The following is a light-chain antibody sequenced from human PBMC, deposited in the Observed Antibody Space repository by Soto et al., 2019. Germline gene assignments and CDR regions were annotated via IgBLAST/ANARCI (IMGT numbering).Light chain of an antibody. CDR1: SSDVGGYNS. J-gene: IGLJ1*01. V-gene: IGLV2-14*01. CDR3: SSYTSSSSYV. Sequence: QSVLTQPASVSGSPGQSITISCTGTSSDVGGYNSVSWYQQYPGKAPKLMIHDVSNRPSGVSNRFSGSKSGNTASLTISGLQGEDEADYYCSSYTSSSSYVFGSGTKVTVL. CDR2: DVS.